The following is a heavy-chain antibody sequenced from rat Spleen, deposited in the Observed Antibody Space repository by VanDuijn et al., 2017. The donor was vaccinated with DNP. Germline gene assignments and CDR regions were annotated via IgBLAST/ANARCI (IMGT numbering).Heavy chain of an antibody. CDR1: GFSLTSYN. CDR2: IWTGGST. Sequence: QVQLKESGPGLVQPSQTLSLTCTVSGFSLTSYNVHWVRQPTGKGLEWMGIIWTGGSTDYNSALKSRLSISRDTSKSQVFLKMNSLQTEDTATYYCARYSTSFVMDAWGQGTSVTVSS. CDR3: ARYSTSFVMDA. V-gene: IGHV2-30*01. D-gene: IGHD1-2*01. J-gene: IGHJ4*01.